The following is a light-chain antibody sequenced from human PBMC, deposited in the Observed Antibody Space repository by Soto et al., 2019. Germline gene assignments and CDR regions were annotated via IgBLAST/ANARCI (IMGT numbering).Light chain of an antibody. CDR3: QQYNSPSNT. CDR1: QSISSW. CDR2: KAS. Sequence: DIPMTQSPSTLSASVGDRVTITCRASQSISSWLAWYQQKPGKAPKLLIYKASSLESGVPSRFSGSGSGTEFTLTISSLQPDDFATYYCQQYNSPSNTFGQGTKLEIK. J-gene: IGKJ2*01. V-gene: IGKV1-5*03.